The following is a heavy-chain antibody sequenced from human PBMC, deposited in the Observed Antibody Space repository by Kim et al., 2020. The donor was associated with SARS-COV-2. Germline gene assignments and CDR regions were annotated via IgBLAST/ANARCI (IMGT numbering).Heavy chain of an antibody. D-gene: IGHD3-10*01. CDR3: ARVWFGPQPPFDP. Sequence: ASVKVSCKASGYTFSSYAMHWVRQAPGQRLEWMGWINPGNGNTKYSQKFQGRVTITRDTSASTAYMELSSLRSEDTGVYYCARVWFGPQPPFDPWGQGTLVTVSS. V-gene: IGHV1-3*01. CDR1: GYTFSSYA. J-gene: IGHJ5*02. CDR2: INPGNGNT.